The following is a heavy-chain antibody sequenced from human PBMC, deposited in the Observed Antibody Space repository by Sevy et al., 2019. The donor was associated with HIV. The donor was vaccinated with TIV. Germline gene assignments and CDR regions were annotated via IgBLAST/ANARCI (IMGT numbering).Heavy chain of an antibody. CDR1: GGSISSSSYY. D-gene: IGHD3-10*01. CDR2: IYYSGST. Sequence: SETLSLTCTVSGGSISSSSYYWGWIRQPPGKGLEWIGSIYYSGSTYYNPSLKSRVTISVDTSKNQFSLKLSSVTAADTAVYYCASFKITGTNFELLWFGELLPEFDYWGQGTLVTVSS. V-gene: IGHV4-39*01. CDR3: ASFKITGTNFELLWFGELLPEFDY. J-gene: IGHJ4*02.